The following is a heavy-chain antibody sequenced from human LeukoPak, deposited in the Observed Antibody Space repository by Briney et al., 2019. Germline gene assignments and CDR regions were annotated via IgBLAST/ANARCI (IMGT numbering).Heavy chain of an antibody. D-gene: IGHD2-15*01. CDR3: ARDHGGIYYYYYGMDV. Sequence: GGSLGLSCAASGFTFSSYAMHWVRQAPGKGLEWVVVISYDGSNKYCADSVKGRFTISRDNSKNTLYLQMNSLRAEDTAVYYCARDHGGIYYYYYGMDVWGQGTTVTVSS. J-gene: IGHJ6*02. V-gene: IGHV3-30-3*01. CDR2: ISYDGSNK. CDR1: GFTFSSYA.